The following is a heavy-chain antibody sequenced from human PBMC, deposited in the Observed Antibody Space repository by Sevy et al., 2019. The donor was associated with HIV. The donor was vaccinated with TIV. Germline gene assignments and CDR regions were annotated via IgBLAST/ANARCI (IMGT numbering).Heavy chain of an antibody. J-gene: IGHJ4*02. CDR1: GYTFTSYG. CDR3: ARDWPLYYYGSGSYLRFDY. V-gene: IGHV1-18*01. D-gene: IGHD3-10*01. CDR2: LSAYHGNT. Sequence: ASVKVSCKASGYTFTSYGISWVRQAPGQGLEWMGWLSAYHGNTNYAQKLQGRVTMTTDTSTSTAYMELRSLRSDDTAVYYCARDWPLYYYGSGSYLRFDYWGQRTLVTVSS.